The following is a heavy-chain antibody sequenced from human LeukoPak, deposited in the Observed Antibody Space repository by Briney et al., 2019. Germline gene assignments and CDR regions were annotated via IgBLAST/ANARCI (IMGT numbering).Heavy chain of an antibody. CDR1: GYTFTGYY. CDR2: INPNSGGT. J-gene: IGHJ6*02. CDR3: ARDIDCSSTSCYYYYGMDV. V-gene: IGHV1-2*02. Sequence: ASVKVSCKASGYTFTGYYMHWVRQAPGQGLDRMGWINPNSGGTNYAQKFQGRVTMTRDTSISTAYMELSRLRSDDTAVYYCARDIDCSSTSCYYYYGMDVWGQGTTVTVSS. D-gene: IGHD2-2*01.